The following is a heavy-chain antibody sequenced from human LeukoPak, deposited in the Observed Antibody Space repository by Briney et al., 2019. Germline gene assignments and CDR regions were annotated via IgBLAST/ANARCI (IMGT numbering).Heavy chain of an antibody. CDR1: GGSISSSSYY. CDR3: ARDKLQWERLGDFDY. V-gene: IGHV3-21*01. CDR2: ISSSSSYI. Sequence: ETLSLTCTVSGGSISSSSYYWGWVRQAPGKGLEWVSSISSSSSYIYYADSVKGRFTISRDNAKNSLYLQMNSLRAEDTAVYYCARDKLQWERLGDFDYWGQGTLVTVSS. J-gene: IGHJ4*02. D-gene: IGHD1-26*01.